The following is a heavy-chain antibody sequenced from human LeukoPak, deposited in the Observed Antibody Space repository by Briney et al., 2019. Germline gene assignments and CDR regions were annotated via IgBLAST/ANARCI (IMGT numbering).Heavy chain of an antibody. Sequence: PGGSLRLSCAASGFTFDDYAMHWVRQAPGKGLEWVSSLRPSGGSSYYADSVKGRFTISRDDSQNTLYLQLNGLRAEDTAIYYCTKDDYESTSYFTSDYWGQGTLVTVSS. D-gene: IGHD3-22*01. CDR3: TKDDYESTSYFTSDY. J-gene: IGHJ4*02. CDR1: GFTFDDYA. CDR2: LRPSGGSS. V-gene: IGHV3-23*01.